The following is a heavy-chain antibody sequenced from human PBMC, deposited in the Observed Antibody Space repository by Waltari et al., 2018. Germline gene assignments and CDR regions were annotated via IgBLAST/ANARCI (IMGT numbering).Heavy chain of an antibody. CDR3: ARMVTTRGYFDY. Sequence: QVTLRESGPALVRPTEPLTLTCTFSGFSLSTTGMYVNWIRQPPGKALEWLARIDWDGDTYYATSLKTRLAGSKDTSENRVVLTMTNMDPMDTATYFCARMVTTRGYFDYWGPGTLVTVSS. J-gene: IGHJ4*02. D-gene: IGHD1-1*01. V-gene: IGHV2-70*15. CDR1: GFSLSTTGMY. CDR2: IDWDGDT.